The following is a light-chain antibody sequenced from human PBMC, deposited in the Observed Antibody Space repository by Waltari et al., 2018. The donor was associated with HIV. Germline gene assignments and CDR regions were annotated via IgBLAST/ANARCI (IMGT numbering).Light chain of an antibody. CDR3: GAWDSTLGAFV. Sequence: QSILTQPPPVSAAPGQRVTISCSGSRSNIGNNYVSWYQQLPETAPKLLIYDDSERPSGVPGRFSAPKSDMSATLVITGLRTEDEADYYCGAWDSTLGAFVFGGGTYITVL. CDR2: DDS. J-gene: IGLJ1*01. V-gene: IGLV1-51*01. CDR1: RSNIGNNY.